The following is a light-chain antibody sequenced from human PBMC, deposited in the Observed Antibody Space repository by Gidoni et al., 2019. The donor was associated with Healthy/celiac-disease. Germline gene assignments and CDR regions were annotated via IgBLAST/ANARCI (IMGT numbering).Light chain of an antibody. CDR2: WAS. V-gene: IGKV4-1*01. J-gene: IGKJ4*01. CDR3: QQYYSSPLT. CDR1: QKVLYSSNNKND. Sequence: DNVMTQSPDSLAVSLGELATINCTSNQKVLYSSNNKNDLAWYQQKPGQTPKLLIYWASTRESGVPDRFSGSGSGTDFTLTISSLQAEDVAVYYCQQYYSSPLTFGGGTKVEIK.